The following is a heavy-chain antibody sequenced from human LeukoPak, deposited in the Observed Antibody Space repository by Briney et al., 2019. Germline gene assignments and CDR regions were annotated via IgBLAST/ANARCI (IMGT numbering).Heavy chain of an antibody. V-gene: IGHV4-39*01. CDR2: IYYSGST. D-gene: IGHD6-19*01. CDR1: GGSISSGGYY. Sequence: SETLSLTCTVSGGSISSGGYYWSWIRQHPGKGLEWIGSIYYSGSTYYNPSLKSRVTISVDTSKNQFSLKLSSVTAADTAVYYCARGADSSGFGWGQGTLVTVSS. CDR3: ARGADSSGFG. J-gene: IGHJ4*02.